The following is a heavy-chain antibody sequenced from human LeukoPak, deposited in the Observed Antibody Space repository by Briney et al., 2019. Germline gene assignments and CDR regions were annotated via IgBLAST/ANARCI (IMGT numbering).Heavy chain of an antibody. CDR3: ARHPGRLFDY. CDR2: IYYSGST. V-gene: IGHV4-39*01. CDR1: GGSISSSSYY. Sequence: KPSETLSLTCTVSGGSISSSSYYWGWIRQPPGKGLEWIGSIYYSGSTYYNPSLKSRVTISVDTSKNQFSLKLSSVTAADTAVYYCARHPGRLFDYWGQGTLVTVSS. J-gene: IGHJ4*02.